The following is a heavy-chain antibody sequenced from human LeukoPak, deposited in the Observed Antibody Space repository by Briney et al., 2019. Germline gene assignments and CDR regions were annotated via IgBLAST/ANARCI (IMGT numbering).Heavy chain of an antibody. V-gene: IGHV4-31*03. CDR3: ARSKVVPAPGAFDI. D-gene: IGHD2-2*01. CDR2: IYYSGST. CDR1: GGSISSGGYY. J-gene: IGHJ3*02. Sequence: SQTLSLTCTVSGGSISSGGYYWSWIRQHPGKGLEWIGYIYYSGSTYYNPSLKSRVTISVDTSKNQFSLKLSSVTAADTAVYYCARSKVVPAPGAFDIWGQGTMVTVAS.